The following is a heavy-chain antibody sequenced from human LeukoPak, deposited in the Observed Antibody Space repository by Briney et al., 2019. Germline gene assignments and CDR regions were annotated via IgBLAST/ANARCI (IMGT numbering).Heavy chain of an antibody. CDR1: GGPFSGYY. Sequence: PSETLSLTCAVYGGPFSGYYWSWIRQPPGKGLEWIGEINHSGSTNYNPSLKSRVTISVDTSKNQFSLRLSSVTAADTAVYYCARGQYSGSCFDNGGQGSLVTVSS. D-gene: IGHD1-26*01. CDR3: ARGQYSGSCFDN. J-gene: IGHJ4*02. V-gene: IGHV4-34*01. CDR2: INHSGST.